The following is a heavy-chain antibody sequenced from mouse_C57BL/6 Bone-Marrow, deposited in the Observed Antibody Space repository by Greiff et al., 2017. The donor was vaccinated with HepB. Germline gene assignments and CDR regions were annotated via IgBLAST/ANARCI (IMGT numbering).Heavy chain of an antibody. D-gene: IGHD4-1*01. V-gene: IGHV5-9*01. Sequence: EVMLVESGGGLVKPGGSLKLSCAASGFTFSSYTMSWVRQTPEKRLEWVATISGGGGNTYYPDSVKGRFPISRDNAKNTLYLQMSSLRSEDTALYYCARHKTSNWDGAMDYWGQGTSVTVSS. J-gene: IGHJ4*01. CDR3: ARHKTSNWDGAMDY. CDR1: GFTFSSYT. CDR2: ISGGGGNT.